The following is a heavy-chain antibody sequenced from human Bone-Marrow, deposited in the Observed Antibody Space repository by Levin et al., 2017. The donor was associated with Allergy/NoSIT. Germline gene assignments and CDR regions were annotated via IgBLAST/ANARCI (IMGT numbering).Heavy chain of an antibody. CDR3: AKQGAVVSHWFDP. J-gene: IGHJ5*02. CDR1: GGSISSSSSY. CDR2: VYYSGTS. Sequence: PSETLSLTCTVSGGSISSSSSYWGWIRQTPGKGLEWIGSVYYSGTSHYNPSLKSRGTISADTSKNQFSLKLTSVTAADTAVYYCAKQGAVVSHWFDPWGQGTLVTVSS. D-gene: IGHD6-19*01. V-gene: IGHV4-39*01.